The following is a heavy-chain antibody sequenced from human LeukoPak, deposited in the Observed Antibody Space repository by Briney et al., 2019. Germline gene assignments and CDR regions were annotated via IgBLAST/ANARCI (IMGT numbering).Heavy chain of an antibody. J-gene: IGHJ4*02. CDR1: GFNFGSDA. CDR3: ARQKQSHGNFDC. V-gene: IGHV3-13*01. CDR2: LGIAGDT. D-gene: IGHD1-26*01. Sequence: PGGSLRLSCTASGFNFGSDAMHWVRHPIGKGLEWVSALGIAGDTFYPGSVKGRFTISRESAKNSLYLQMNSLRAEDTAMYYCARQKQSHGNFDCWGQGTLVTVSS.